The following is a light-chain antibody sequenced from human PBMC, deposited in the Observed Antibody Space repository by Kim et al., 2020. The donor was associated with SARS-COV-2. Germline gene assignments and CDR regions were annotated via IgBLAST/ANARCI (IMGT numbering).Light chain of an antibody. V-gene: IGLV6-57*01. Sequence: GKTVTCSWTRSSGSIASNYVQWFQQRPCSSPTTVIYQDNQRPSGVPDRFSGSIDRSSNSASLTISGLRTEDEADYYCQSYDGTTWVFGGGTKLSVL. CDR3: QSYDGTTWV. J-gene: IGLJ3*02. CDR1: SGSIASNY. CDR2: QDN.